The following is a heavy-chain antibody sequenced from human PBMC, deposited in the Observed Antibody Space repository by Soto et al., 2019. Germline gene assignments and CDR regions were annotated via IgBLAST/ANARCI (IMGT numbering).Heavy chain of an antibody. CDR1: GFSLSTSAEG. D-gene: IGHD2-2*01. V-gene: IGHV2-5*02. Sequence: SGPTLVNPTQTLTLTCTFSGFSLSTSAEGVGWIRQPPGKALEWLALIYWDGDERYSPSLKSRLTITKDTSKNQVVLTMTNMDPADTATYSCAHGSCTSADCYPNPYLDYWGQGILVTVSS. J-gene: IGHJ4*02. CDR2: IYWDGDE. CDR3: AHGSCTSADCYPNPYLDY.